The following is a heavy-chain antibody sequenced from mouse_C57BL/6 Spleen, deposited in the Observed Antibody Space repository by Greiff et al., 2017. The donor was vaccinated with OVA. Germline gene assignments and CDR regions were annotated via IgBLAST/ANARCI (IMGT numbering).Heavy chain of an antibody. D-gene: IGHD1-1*01. CDR1: GYTFTGYW. CDR2: ILPGSGST. Sequence: VQLQQPGAELMKPGASVKLSCKATGYTFTGYWIEWVKQRPGHGLEWIGEILPGSGSTNYNEKFKGKATFTADTSSNTAYMQLSSLTTEDSAIYYGARKGSNYYGSSSFDYWGQGTTLTVSS. CDR3: ARKGSNYYGSSSFDY. J-gene: IGHJ2*01. V-gene: IGHV1-9*01.